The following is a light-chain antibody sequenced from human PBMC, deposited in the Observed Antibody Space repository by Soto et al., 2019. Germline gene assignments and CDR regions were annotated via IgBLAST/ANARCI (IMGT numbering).Light chain of an antibody. V-gene: IGLV2-14*03. CDR1: SSDVGAYTF. CDR3: SSYTSSSTHV. J-gene: IGLJ1*01. Sequence: QSVLTQPASVSGSPGQSITISCTGTSSDVGAYTFVSWYQQHPDKVPKLMIFDVSRRPSGVSDRFSGSKSGNTASLTISGLQPEDEADHYCSSYTSSSTHVFGSGTNSPS. CDR2: DVS.